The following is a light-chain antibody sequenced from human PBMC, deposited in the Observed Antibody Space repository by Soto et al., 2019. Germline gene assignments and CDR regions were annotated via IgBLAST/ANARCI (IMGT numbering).Light chain of an antibody. CDR3: CSFAGSFTYV. CDR1: SSDVGGYNY. V-gene: IGLV2-11*01. J-gene: IGLJ1*01. Sequence: QSALTQPLSVSGSPGQSVTISCTGTSSDVGGYNYVSWYQQHPGRAPKLMIYDVTKRPSGVPDRFSGPKSGNTASLTISGLQAEDEADYYCCSFAGSFTYVFGTGTKVTVL. CDR2: DVT.